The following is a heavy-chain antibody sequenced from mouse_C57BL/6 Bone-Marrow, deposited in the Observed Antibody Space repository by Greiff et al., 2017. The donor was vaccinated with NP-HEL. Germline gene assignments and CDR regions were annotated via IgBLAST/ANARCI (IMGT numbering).Heavy chain of an antibody. CDR3: ALVAY. Sequence: ESGPGLVKPSQSLSLTCSVTGYSITSGYYWNWIRQFPGNKLEWMGYISYDGSNNYNPSLKNRIAITRDTSKNQFFLKLNSVTTEDTATYYCALVAYWGQGTLVTVSA. CDR2: ISYDGSN. CDR1: GYSITSGYY. V-gene: IGHV3-6*01. J-gene: IGHJ3*01.